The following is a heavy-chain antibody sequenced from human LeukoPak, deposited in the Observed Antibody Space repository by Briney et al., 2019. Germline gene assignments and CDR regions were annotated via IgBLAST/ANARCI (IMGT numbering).Heavy chain of an antibody. D-gene: IGHD2-21*02. J-gene: IGHJ4*02. CDR1: GFTYSDFG. CDR3: VREDTPATANY. CDR2: IRSSDSTI. V-gene: IGHV3-48*01. Sequence: GGSLRLSCTASGFTYSDFGINWVREAPGKGLEWVSYIRSSDSTIYYADSVKGRFTLSRDNAKNSLYLQMNSLSAEDTAVYYCVREDTPATANYWGQGTLVTISS.